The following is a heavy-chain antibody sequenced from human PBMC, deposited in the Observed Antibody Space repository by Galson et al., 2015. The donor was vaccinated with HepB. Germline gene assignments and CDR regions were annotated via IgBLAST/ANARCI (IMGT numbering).Heavy chain of an antibody. CDR3: ARGATLSYNWFDP. J-gene: IGHJ5*02. D-gene: IGHD1-26*01. CDR2: IYQSGTT. V-gene: IGHV4-30-2*01. CDR1: GDPITSDDYS. Sequence: TLSLTCAVSGDPITSDDYSWNWIRQPPGKALEWIGYIYQSGTTYYNPSLKSRVTMSVDRSKNQFSLKLISVTAADTAIYYCARGATLSYNWFDPWGQGTLVIVSS.